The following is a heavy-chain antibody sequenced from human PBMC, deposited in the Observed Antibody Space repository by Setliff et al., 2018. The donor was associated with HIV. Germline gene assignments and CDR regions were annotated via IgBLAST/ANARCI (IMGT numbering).Heavy chain of an antibody. CDR3: TRSGSYAVMDV. V-gene: IGHV3-73*01. D-gene: IGHD1-26*01. CDR2: IRTKTNTYAT. CDR1: GFTFSGSA. J-gene: IGHJ6*03. Sequence: GGSLRLSCSASGFTFSGSAMHWVRQASGKGLEWVGLIRTKTNTYATAYGASVKGRFTISRDDSKSTAYLQMNSLKTEDTAVYYCTRSGSYAVMDVWGIGTTVTVSS.